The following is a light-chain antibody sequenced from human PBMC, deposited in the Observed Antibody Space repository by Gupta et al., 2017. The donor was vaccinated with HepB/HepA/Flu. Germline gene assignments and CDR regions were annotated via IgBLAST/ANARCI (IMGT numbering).Light chain of an antibody. CDR2: AAS. J-gene: IGKJ5*01. CDR1: QDISSD. CDR3: QQLKSYPIT. Sequence: DIQLTQSPSFLSASVGDRVTITCRASQDISSDLAWYQQKPGKAPKILIYAASTLQSGVPSRFSGSGSGTEFTLTVSSLQPEDFATYYCQQLKSYPITFGQGTLLEIK. V-gene: IGKV1-9*01.